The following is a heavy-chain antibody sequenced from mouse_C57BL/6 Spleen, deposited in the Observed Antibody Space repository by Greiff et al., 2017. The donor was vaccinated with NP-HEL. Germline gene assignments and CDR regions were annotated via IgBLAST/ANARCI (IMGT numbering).Heavy chain of an antibody. D-gene: IGHD1-1*01. CDR2: ISSGSSTI. J-gene: IGHJ4*01. CDR3: ARWIDYYGSSYGYYAMDY. CDR1: GFTFSDYG. V-gene: IGHV5-17*01. Sequence: DVQLVESGGGLVKPGGSLKLSCAASGFTFSDYGMHWVRQAPEKGLEWVAYISSGSSTIYYADTVKGRFTISRDNAKNTLFLQMTSLRSEDTAMYYCARWIDYYGSSYGYYAMDYWGQGTSVTVSS.